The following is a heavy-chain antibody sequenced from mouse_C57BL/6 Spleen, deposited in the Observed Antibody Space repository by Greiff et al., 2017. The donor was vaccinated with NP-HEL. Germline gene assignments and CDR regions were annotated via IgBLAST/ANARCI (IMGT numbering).Heavy chain of an antibody. J-gene: IGHJ2*01. CDR2: IHPNSGST. D-gene: IGHD2-2*01. V-gene: IGHV1-64*01. Sequence: QVQLQQPGAELVKPGASVKLSCKASGYTFTSYWMHWVKQSPGPSLEWIGMIHPNSGSTNYHEQFKSKATLTVDHSSSTAYMQLSSLTSEDSAVYYCARSVSTMVTTGDYWGQGTTLTVSS. CDR1: GYTFTSYW. CDR3: ARSVSTMVTTGDY.